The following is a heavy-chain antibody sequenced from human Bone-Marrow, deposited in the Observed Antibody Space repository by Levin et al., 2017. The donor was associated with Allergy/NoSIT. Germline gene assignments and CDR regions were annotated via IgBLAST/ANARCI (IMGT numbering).Heavy chain of an antibody. V-gene: IGHV3-7*01. CDR2: VNQDGSAE. CDR3: ARDSFSLFDC. CDR1: GFSFSYYW. Sequence: GGSLRLSCAASGFSFSYYWMSWVRQTPGKGLEWVANVNQDGSAEYYVDSVKGRFTISRDNAKNSLYLQMDSLRAEDTAVYYCARDSFSLFDCWGQGTLVTVSS. J-gene: IGHJ4*02.